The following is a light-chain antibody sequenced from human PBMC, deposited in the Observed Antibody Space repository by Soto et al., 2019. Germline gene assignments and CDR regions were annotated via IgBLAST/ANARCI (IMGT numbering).Light chain of an antibody. V-gene: IGLV2-11*01. J-gene: IGLJ3*02. CDR3: CSSAGGFTWV. CDR2: YVS. CDR1: SSDV. Sequence: QSVLTQPRSVSGSPGQSVTISCTGTSSDVVSWYQQHPGKAPKLIIYYVSQRPSGVPERFSGSKSGNTASLTISGLQAEDEADYYCCSSAGGFTWVFGGGTKVTVL.